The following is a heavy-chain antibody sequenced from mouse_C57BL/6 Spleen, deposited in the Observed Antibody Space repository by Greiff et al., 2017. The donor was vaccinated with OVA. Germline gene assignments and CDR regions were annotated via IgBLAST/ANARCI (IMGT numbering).Heavy chain of an antibody. CDR1: GYSFTDYN. J-gene: IGHJ1*03. D-gene: IGHD1-1*01. CDR3: AREGSTVVMYFGV. Sequence: EVQLQQSGPELVKPGASVKISCKASGYSFTDYNMNWVKQSNGKSLEWIGVINPNYGTTSYNQKFKGKATLTVDKSSSTAYMQLNSLTSEYSAVYYCAREGSTVVMYFGVWGTGTTVTVSS. CDR2: INPNYGTT. V-gene: IGHV1-39*01.